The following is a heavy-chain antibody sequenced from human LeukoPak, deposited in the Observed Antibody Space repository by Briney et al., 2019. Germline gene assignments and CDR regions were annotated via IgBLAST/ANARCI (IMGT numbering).Heavy chain of an antibody. D-gene: IGHD3-22*01. CDR3: ARQAYYYDSSGYYQGWFDP. Sequence: SETLSLTCTVSGGSISSYYWSWIRQPPGKGLEWIGYIYYSGSTNYNPSLKSRVTISVDTSKNQFSLKLSSVTAADTAVYYCARQAYYYDSSGYYQGWFDPWGQGTLVTVSS. CDR2: IYYSGST. J-gene: IGHJ5*02. CDR1: GGSISSYY. V-gene: IGHV4-59*08.